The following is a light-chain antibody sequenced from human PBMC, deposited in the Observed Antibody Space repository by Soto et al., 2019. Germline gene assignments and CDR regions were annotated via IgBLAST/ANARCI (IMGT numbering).Light chain of an antibody. V-gene: IGKV3-20*01. Sequence: EIVLTQSPGTLSLSPGERATLSCRASQSVSIKLAWYQHKPGQAPRLLIYGPSSRATGIPDRFSGSGSGTDFTLTINRLEPEDFAVYYCQQYDSSPRTFGQGTKVDI. CDR1: QSVSIK. CDR3: QQYDSSPRT. CDR2: GPS. J-gene: IGKJ1*01.